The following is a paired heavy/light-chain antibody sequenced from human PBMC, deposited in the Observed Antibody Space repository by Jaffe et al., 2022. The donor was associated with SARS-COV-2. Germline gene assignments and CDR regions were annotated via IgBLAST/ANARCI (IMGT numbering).Light chain of an antibody. J-gene: IGLJ3*02. CDR2: NGN. CDR3: NCRYNNGNHWL. V-gene: IGLV3-19*01. Sequence: SSELTQDPAVSVALGQTVRITCQGDSLRSYYASWYQQKPGQAPVLVIYNGNKRPSGIPDRFSGSSSGNTASLTIAGAQEEDEADYYCNCRYNNGNHWLFGGGTRLTVL. CDR1: SLRSYY.
Heavy chain of an antibody. V-gene: IGHV4-61*08. CDR2: ISYNGRT. CDR3: ARGLYCDAAGCHPNNWFDP. Sequence: QVQLQESGPGLVKPSETLSLSCSVSGGSVTSDGHYWTWIRQPPGKGLDWIGYISYNGRTNYNPSLKSRLTISVDTFKNEFSLELTSVTAADTAVYYCARGLYCDAAGCHPNNWFDPWGQGTLVTVSS. D-gene: IGHD2-21*01. J-gene: IGHJ5*02. CDR1: GGSVTSDGHY.